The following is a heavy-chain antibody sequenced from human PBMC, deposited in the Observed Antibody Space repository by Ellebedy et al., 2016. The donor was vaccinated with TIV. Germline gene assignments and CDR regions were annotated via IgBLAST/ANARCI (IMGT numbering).Heavy chain of an antibody. CDR2: IYYSGT. D-gene: IGHD2-2*01. V-gene: IGHV4-31*03. J-gene: IGHJ6*02. CDR1: GVSIDRPNSY. CDR3: ARASGGCTSTSCYDPYYFGMDV. Sequence: SETLSLXCTVSGVSIDRPNSYWTWLRQHPGKGLEWVGYIYYSGTSYNPSLQSRVTMSLDTSENQFSLKLNSVTAADTAVYYCARASGGCTSTSCYDPYYFGMDVWGQGTTVTVSS.